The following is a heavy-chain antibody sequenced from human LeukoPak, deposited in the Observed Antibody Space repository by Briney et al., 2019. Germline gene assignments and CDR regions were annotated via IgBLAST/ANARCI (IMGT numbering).Heavy chain of an antibody. D-gene: IGHD4-17*01. Sequence: PGRSLRLSCAASGFTFSSYGMHWVRQAPGKGLEWVAVIWYDGSNKYYADSVKGRFTISRDNSKNTLYLQMNSLRAEDTAVYYCSRDLTVSTAMYWYFDLWGRGTLVTVSS. CDR1: GFTFSSYG. CDR2: IWYDGSNK. V-gene: IGHV3-33*01. CDR3: SRDLTVSTAMYWYFDL. J-gene: IGHJ2*01.